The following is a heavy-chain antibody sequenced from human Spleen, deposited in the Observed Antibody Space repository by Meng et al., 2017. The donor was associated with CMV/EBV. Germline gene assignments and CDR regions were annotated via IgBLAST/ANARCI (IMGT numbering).Heavy chain of an antibody. CDR1: GFTFSSYE. V-gene: IGHV3-48*03. CDR2: ISSSGSSI. CDR3: AREILGCSSISCYNAFDM. D-gene: IGHD2-2*02. J-gene: IGHJ3*02. Sequence: GESLKISCAASGFTFSSYEMNWVRQAPGKGLEWVSYISSSGSSIYYADSVKGRFTISRDNAKNSLFLQMNSLSAEDTATYYCAREILGCSSISCYNAFDMWGQGTMVTVSS.